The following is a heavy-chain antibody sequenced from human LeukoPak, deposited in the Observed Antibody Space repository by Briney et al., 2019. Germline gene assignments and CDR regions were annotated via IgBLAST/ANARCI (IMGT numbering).Heavy chain of an antibody. CDR2: ISSSSSYI. CDR1: GFTFSSYS. Sequence: PGGPLRLSCAASGFTFSSYSMNWVRQAPGKGLEWVSSISSSSSYIYYADSVKGRFTISRDNAKNSLYLQMNSLRAEDTAVYYCARDWSVQRWFDYWGQGTLVTVSS. CDR3: ARDWSVQRWFDY. J-gene: IGHJ4*02. V-gene: IGHV3-21*01. D-gene: IGHD6-25*01.